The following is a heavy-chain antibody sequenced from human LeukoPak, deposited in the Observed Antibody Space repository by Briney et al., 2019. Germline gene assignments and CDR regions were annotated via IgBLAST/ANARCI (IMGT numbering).Heavy chain of an antibody. V-gene: IGHV1-18*01. CDR2: ISAYNGNT. D-gene: IGHD3-22*01. CDR1: GYTFTSYG. Sequence: ASVKVSCKASGYTFTSYGISWVRQAPGQGLEWMGWISAYNGNTNYAQKLQGRVTMTTDTSTSTAYMELRSLRSDDTAVYYCARAPLGQYYYDSSPSAFDIWGQGTMVTVSS. CDR3: ARAPLGQYYYDSSPSAFDI. J-gene: IGHJ3*02.